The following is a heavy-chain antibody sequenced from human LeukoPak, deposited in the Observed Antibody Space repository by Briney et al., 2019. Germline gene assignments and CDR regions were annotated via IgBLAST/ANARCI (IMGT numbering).Heavy chain of an antibody. V-gene: IGHV3-23*01. CDR2: ISGSDGST. CDR3: AKGRSGTYSPTWDY. Sequence: PGRSLRLSCAASGFTFSSYAMSWVRQAPGKGLEWVSGISGSDGSTYYADSVKGRFTISRDNSKNTLYLQMNSPRAEDTAVYYCAKGRSGTYSPTWDYWGQGTLVTVSS. CDR1: GFTFSSYA. D-gene: IGHD1-26*01. J-gene: IGHJ4*02.